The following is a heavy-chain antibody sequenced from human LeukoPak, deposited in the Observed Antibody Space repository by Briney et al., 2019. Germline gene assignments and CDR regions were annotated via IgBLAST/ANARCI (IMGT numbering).Heavy chain of an antibody. CDR2: INSDGSST. Sequence: PGGSLRLSCAASGFTLSSYWMHWVRQAPGKGLVWVSRINSDGSSTSYADSVKGRFTISRDNAKNTLYLQMNSLRAEDTAVYYCAREAYYYDSSGYKFKVPDAFDIWGQGTMVTVSS. D-gene: IGHD3-22*01. J-gene: IGHJ3*02. CDR3: AREAYYYDSSGYKFKVPDAFDI. V-gene: IGHV3-74*01. CDR1: GFTLSSYW.